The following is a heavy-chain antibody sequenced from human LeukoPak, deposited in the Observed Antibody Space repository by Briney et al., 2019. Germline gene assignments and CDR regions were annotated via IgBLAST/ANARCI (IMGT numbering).Heavy chain of an antibody. CDR3: ATEDVVVPTAAQRPLDY. CDR1: RGSIKNSSYF. Sequence: PSETLSLTCTVSRGSIKNSSYFWGWIRQPPGKGLEWIGSIYYSGSTYYNSSLKSRVTISIDTSKNQFSLKLNSVTAADTAVYYCATEDVVVPTAAQRPLDYWGQGTLVTASS. D-gene: IGHD2-2*01. J-gene: IGHJ4*02. V-gene: IGHV4-39*02. CDR2: IYYSGST.